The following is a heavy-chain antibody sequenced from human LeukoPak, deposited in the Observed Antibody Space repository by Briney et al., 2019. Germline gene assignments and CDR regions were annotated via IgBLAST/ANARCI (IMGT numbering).Heavy chain of an antibody. J-gene: IGHJ4*02. V-gene: IGHV4-34*01. CDR2: INHSGST. Sequence: PSETLSLTCAVYGGSFSGYYWSWIRQPPGKGLEWIGEINHSGSTNYNPSLKSRVTISVDTSKNQFSLELSSVTAADTAVYYCARLTAAAGTNYWGQGTLVTVSS. CDR1: GGSFSGYY. D-gene: IGHD6-13*01. CDR3: ARLTAAAGTNY.